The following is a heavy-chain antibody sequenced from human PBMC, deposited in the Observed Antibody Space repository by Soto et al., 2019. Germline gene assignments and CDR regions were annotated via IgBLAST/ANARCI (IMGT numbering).Heavy chain of an antibody. J-gene: IGHJ4*02. D-gene: IGHD6-19*01. CDR3: TRQTDAVQWLVVPTDYNFDY. CDR1: GFTFGGSA. CDR2: IRSKTNSYAT. V-gene: IGHV3-73*01. Sequence: GGSLRLSCSASGFTFGGSAMHWVRQASGKGLEWVGHIRSKTNSYATAYAESVKGRFTISRDDSMNTAYLQMNSLKTEDTAVYFCTRQTDAVQWLVVPTDYNFDYWGQGTLVTVSS.